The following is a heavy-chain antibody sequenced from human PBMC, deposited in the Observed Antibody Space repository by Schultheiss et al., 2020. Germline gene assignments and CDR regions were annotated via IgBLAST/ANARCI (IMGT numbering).Heavy chain of an antibody. V-gene: IGHV3-30-3*01. CDR3: AAGPGFASYYYYYMDV. CDR2: ISYDGSNK. Sequence: GESLKISCAASGFTFSGYAMYWVRQAPGKGLEWVAVISYDGSNKYYADSVKGRFTISRDNSKNTLYLQMNSLRAEDTAVYYCAAGPGFASYYYYYMDVWGKGTTVTVSS. J-gene: IGHJ6*03. CDR1: GFTFSGYA.